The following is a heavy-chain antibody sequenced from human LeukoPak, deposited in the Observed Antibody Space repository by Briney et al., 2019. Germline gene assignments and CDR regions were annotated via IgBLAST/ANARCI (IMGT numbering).Heavy chain of an antibody. CDR3: ARDRGVRGIMDY. J-gene: IGHJ4*02. CDR1: GFTFSSYSMN. D-gene: IGHD3-10*01. V-gene: IGHV4-59*04. Sequence: GSLRLSCAASGFTFSSYSMNWVRQAPGKGLEWIGNIYYSGSTYYSPSLKSRVTIAVDTSKNQFSLKLTSVTAADTAVYYCARDRGVRGIMDYWGQGILVTVSS. CDR2: IYYSGST.